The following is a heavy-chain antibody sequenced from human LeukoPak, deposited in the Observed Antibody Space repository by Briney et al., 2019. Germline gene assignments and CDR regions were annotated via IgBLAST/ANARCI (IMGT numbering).Heavy chain of an antibody. J-gene: IGHJ5*02. D-gene: IGHD2-2*01. CDR1: GYTLTELS. CDR2: FDPEDGET. Sequence: ASVKVSCKVSGYTLTELSMHWVRQAPGKGLEWMGGFDPEDGETIYAQRFQGRVTMTEDTSTDTAYMELSSLRSEDTAVYYCARSGGSNTSALGGYNWFDPWGQGTLVTVSS. V-gene: IGHV1-24*01. CDR3: ARSGGSNTSALGGYNWFDP.